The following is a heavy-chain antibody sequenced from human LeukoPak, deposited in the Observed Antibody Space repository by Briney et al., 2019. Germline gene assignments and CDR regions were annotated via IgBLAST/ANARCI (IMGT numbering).Heavy chain of an antibody. J-gene: IGHJ6*03. CDR1: GGSFSHYY. CDR2: IHPSGST. V-gene: IGHV4-34*01. D-gene: IGHD3-22*01. Sequence: SETLSLTCAIYGGSFSHYYWSWIRQPPGKGLEWVGEIHPSGSTSFNPSLESRVSISKDTSKNQFSLKLTSVTAADTAVYYCARGRYYDSSGYYFYYYYYMDVWGKGTTVTVSS. CDR3: ARGRYYDSSGYYFYYYYYMDV.